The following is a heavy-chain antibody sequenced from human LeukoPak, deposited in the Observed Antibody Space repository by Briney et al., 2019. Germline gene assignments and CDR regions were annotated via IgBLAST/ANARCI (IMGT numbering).Heavy chain of an antibody. CDR2: INADNGNT. V-gene: IGHV1-3*01. J-gene: IGHJ4*02. CDR3: ARDQEGFDY. Sequence: ASVKVSCTTSGYTFTTYAIHWVRQAPGQRLEWMGWINADNGNTKYSQKFQGRVTVTRDTSTSTVHMELSGLRSEDTAVYYCARDQEGFDYWGQGTLVTVSS. CDR1: GYTFTTYA.